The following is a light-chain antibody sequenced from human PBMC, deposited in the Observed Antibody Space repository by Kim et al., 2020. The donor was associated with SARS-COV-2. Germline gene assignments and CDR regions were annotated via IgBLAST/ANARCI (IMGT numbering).Light chain of an antibody. CDR3: HQYNDWPPLT. CDR1: QSVSSN. CDR2: GAS. V-gene: IGKV3-15*01. J-gene: IGKJ4*01. Sequence: EIVMTQSPATLSVSPGERATLSCRASQSVSSNLAWYQQKPGQAPRLLIYGASTMAPGIPARFSGSGSGTDFTLTIYSLQSEDFAVYYCHQYNDWPPLTFGGGTKLEI.